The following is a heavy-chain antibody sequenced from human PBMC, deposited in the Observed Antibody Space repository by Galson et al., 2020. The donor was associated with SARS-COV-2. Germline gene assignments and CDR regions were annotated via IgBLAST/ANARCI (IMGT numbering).Heavy chain of an antibody. Sequence: GESLKISCAASGFTFSSYSMNWVRQAPGKGLEWVSSISSSSYIYYADSVKGRFTISRDNAKNTLYLQMNSLRAEDTAVYYCAKDLPIFGEWDYMDVWGKGTTVTVSS. J-gene: IGHJ6*03. V-gene: IGHV3-21*01. CDR1: GFTFSSYS. CDR3: AKDLPIFGEWDYMDV. D-gene: IGHD3-3*01. CDR2: ISSSSYI.